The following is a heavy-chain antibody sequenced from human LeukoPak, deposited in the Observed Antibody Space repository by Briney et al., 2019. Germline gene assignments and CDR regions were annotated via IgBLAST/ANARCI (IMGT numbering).Heavy chain of an antibody. V-gene: IGHV1-18*01. CDR3: ARGTQYEYRWGSNTSSDI. D-gene: IGHD3-16*01. CDR2: ISAKDGNT. Sequence: ASVKVSCKVSGYTLTELSMHWVRQAPGQGLEWMGWISAKDGNTIYAQRFQDRVIMTTDTSTSTVYMELRSLTSDDTAVDYCARGTQYEYRWGSNTSSDIWGQGTRVTVSS. J-gene: IGHJ4*02. CDR1: GYTLTELS.